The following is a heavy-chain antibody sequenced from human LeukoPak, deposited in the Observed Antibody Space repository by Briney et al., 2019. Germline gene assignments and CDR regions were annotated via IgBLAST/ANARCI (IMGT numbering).Heavy chain of an antibody. Sequence: GGSLRLSCAASGFTFSSYGMHWVRQAPGKGLEWVAFIRYDGSNKYYADSVKGRFTISRDNSKNTLYLQMNSLRAEDTAVYYCARDWQQLVGVYYYYYMDVWGKGTTVTISS. CDR2: IRYDGSNK. CDR3: ARDWQQLVGVYYYYYMDV. V-gene: IGHV3-30*02. D-gene: IGHD6-13*01. J-gene: IGHJ6*03. CDR1: GFTFSSYG.